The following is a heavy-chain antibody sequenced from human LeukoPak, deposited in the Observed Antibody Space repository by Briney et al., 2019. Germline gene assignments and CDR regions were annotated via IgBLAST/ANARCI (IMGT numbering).Heavy chain of an antibody. Sequence: GRSLRLSCAASGFTFSSFGMHWVRQAPGKGLEWVAFISFDGSDKYYADSVKGRFTISRDNSKNTLYMQMNSLRAEDTAVYYCAKDLVGYGDYIFDFWGQGTLVTVSS. J-gene: IGHJ4*02. CDR2: ISFDGSDK. V-gene: IGHV3-30*18. CDR1: GFTFSSFG. CDR3: AKDLVGYGDYIFDF. D-gene: IGHD4-17*01.